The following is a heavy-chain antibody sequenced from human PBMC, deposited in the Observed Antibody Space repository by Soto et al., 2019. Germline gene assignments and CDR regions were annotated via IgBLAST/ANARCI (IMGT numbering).Heavy chain of an antibody. J-gene: IGHJ4*02. CDR3: AKDGDSYGPGD. Sequence: GGSLRLSCAASGFTFSSYGMHWVRQAPGKGLEWVAVISYDGSNKYYADSVKGRFTISRDNSKNTLYLQMNSLRAEDTAVYYCAKDGDSYGPGDWGQGTLVTVSS. V-gene: IGHV3-30*18. CDR1: GFTFSSYG. D-gene: IGHD5-18*01. CDR2: ISYDGSNK.